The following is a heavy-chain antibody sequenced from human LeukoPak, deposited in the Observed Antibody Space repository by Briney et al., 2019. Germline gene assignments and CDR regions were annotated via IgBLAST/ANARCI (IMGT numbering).Heavy chain of an antibody. J-gene: IGHJ4*02. CDR2: IYYGGIT. CDR1: GGSISSSTYY. CDR3: AKTDETDYGHYFDY. Sequence: PSETLSLTCAVSGGSISSSTYYWAWIRQPPGKGLEWIGSIYYGGITYDNPSLKSRVTISVDTSKNQFFLKLTSVTAADTAVYYCAKTDETDYGHYFDYWGQGTLVTVSS. V-gene: IGHV4-39*07. D-gene: IGHD3-16*01.